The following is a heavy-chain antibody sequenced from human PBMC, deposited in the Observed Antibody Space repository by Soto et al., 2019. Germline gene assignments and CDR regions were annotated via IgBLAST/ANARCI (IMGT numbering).Heavy chain of an antibody. Sequence: SETLSLTCAVYGGSFSGYYWSWIRQPPGKGLEWIGEINHSGSTNYNPSLKSRVTISVDTSKNQFSLKLSSVTAADTAVYYCAYCSSTSCFYYYYMDVWGKGTTVTVSS. D-gene: IGHD2-2*01. J-gene: IGHJ6*03. V-gene: IGHV4-34*01. CDR3: AYCSSTSCFYYYYMDV. CDR1: GGSFSGYY. CDR2: INHSGST.